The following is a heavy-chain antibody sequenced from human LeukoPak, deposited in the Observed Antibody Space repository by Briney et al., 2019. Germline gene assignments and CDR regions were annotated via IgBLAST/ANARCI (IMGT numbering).Heavy chain of an antibody. J-gene: IGHJ3*02. V-gene: IGHV4-59*01. CDR3: ARGGHDILTGYYPHDAFDI. D-gene: IGHD3-9*01. CDR1: GGSISNYY. Sequence: SETLSLTCTVSGGSISNYYWTWIRQPPGKGLEWIGYIYYSGSTNYNPSLKSRVTISVDTSKNRFSLKLSSVTAADTAVYYCARGGHDILTGYYPHDAFDIWGQGTMVTVSS. CDR2: IYYSGST.